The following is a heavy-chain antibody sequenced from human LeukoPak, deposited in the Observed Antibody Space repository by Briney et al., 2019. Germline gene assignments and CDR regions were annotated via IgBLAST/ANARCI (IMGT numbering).Heavy chain of an antibody. CDR2: IYYSGST. CDR3: ASTHCASPSCYSYYYSGLDV. J-gene: IGHJ6*02. D-gene: IGHD2-2*01. Sequence: SQTLSLTCAVSGGSISSGTHYWNWIRQHPGKGLEWIVHIYYSGSTYYNPSLKSRVAISLDTSKNQFSLKLSSVTAADTAVYYCASTHCASPSCYSYYYSGLDVWGQGTTVTVSS. CDR1: GGSISSGTHY. V-gene: IGHV4-31*11.